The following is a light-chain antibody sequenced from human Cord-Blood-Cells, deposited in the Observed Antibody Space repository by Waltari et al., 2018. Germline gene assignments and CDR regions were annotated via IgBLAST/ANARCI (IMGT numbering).Light chain of an antibody. CDR2: AAS. CDR1: QSISSY. Sequence: DIQMTQSPSSLSAAVGDRVTITCRESQSISSYLNWYQQKPGKAPNILIYAASSLQSGVPSRFSGSGSGTDFTLTISSLQPEDFATYYCQQSYSRTFGQGTKLEIK. V-gene: IGKV1-39*01. CDR3: QQSYSRT. J-gene: IGKJ2*01.